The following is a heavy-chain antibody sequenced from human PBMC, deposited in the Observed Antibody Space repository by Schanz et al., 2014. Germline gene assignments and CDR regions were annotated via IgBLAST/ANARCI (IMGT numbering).Heavy chain of an antibody. J-gene: IGHJ2*01. D-gene: IGHD1-26*01. CDR3: ARNRGSGGQNWYFDL. V-gene: IGHV3-48*01. Sequence: EVQLLESGGGLVQPGGSLRLSCLASGFAFSSYGMNWLRQAPGKGLEWVSYISGSSRTIYYADSMKGRFTVSRDNAENALYLQMNSLRADDTAVYYCARNRGSGGQNWYFDLWGRGTLVTVSS. CDR1: GFAFSSYG. CDR2: ISGSSRTI.